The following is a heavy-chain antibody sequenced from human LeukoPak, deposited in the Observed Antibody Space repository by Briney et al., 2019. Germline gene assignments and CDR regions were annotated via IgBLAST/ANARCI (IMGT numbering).Heavy chain of an antibody. J-gene: IGHJ4*02. CDR2: ISYDGSNK. V-gene: IGHV3-30-3*01. Sequence: GGSLRLSCAASGFTFSSYAMHWVRQAPGKGLGWVAVISYDGSNKYYADSVKGRFTISRDNSKNTLYLQMNSLRAEDTAVYYCASSSLMGADNYWGQGTLVTVSS. CDR3: ASSSLMGADNY. D-gene: IGHD1-26*01. CDR1: GFTFSSYA.